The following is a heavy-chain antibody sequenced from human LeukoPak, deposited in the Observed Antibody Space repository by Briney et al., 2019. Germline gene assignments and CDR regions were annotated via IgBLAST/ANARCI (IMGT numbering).Heavy chain of an antibody. D-gene: IGHD5-24*01. V-gene: IGHV3-30*02. CDR2: IRYDGSNK. J-gene: IGHJ4*02. CDR1: GFTFISYG. CDR3: ARDLGMGTRIDF. Sequence: GGSLRLSCAASGFTFISYGMHWVRRAPGKGLEWVAFIRYDGSNKYYTDSVKGRFTISRDNSMNTLSLQMNSLRAEDTAVYYCARDLGMGTRIDFWGQGTLVTVSS.